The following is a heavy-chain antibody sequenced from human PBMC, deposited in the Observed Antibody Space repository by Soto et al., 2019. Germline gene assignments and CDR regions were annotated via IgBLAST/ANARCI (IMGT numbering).Heavy chain of an antibody. CDR1: GYSFTTYW. CDR2: IYPGDSDT. V-gene: IGHV5-51*01. Sequence: LKISWKASGYSFTTYWIGWMRQMPGKGLEWMGIIYPGDSDTRYSPSFQGQVTISADKSISTAYLQWSSLKASDSAMFYCARKDIAGNSVDFWGQGTLVTVSS. J-gene: IGHJ4*02. D-gene: IGHD6-13*01. CDR3: ARKDIAGNSVDF.